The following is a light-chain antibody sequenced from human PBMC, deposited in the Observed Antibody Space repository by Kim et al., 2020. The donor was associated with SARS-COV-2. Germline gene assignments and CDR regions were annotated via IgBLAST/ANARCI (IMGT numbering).Light chain of an antibody. CDR2: AAS. Sequence: IQMTQSPSSLSASVGDRVTITCRASQAIRNDLTWYQQKPGRAPQLLIYAASNLETGVPSRFSGSGSGTDFTFTISSLQPEDIATYYCQQYDNLPITFGRGTRLEIK. J-gene: IGKJ5*01. V-gene: IGKV1-33*01. CDR1: QAIRND. CDR3: QQYDNLPIT.